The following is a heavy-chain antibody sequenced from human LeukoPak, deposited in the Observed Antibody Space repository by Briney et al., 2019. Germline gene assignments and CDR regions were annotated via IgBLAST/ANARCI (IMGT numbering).Heavy chain of an antibody. CDR1: GGSISSGDYY. CDR2: IYYSGST. D-gene: IGHD3-22*01. V-gene: IGHV4-30-4*01. CDR3: ARFGDSSGSRNDY. J-gene: IGHJ4*02. Sequence: SETLSLTCTVSGGSISSGDYYWSWIRQPPGKGLEWIGYIYYSGSTYYNPSLKSRVTISVDTSKNQFSLKLSSVTAADTAVYYCARFGDSSGSRNDYWGQGTLVTVSS.